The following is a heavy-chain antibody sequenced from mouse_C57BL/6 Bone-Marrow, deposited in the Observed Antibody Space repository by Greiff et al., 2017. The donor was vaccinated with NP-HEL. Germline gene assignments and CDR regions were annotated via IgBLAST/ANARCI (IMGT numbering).Heavy chain of an antibody. V-gene: IGHV5-6*01. CDR2: ISSGGSYT. D-gene: IGHD2-4*01. CDR3: ESPCEYDVAWFAY. Sequence: EVKLVESGGDLVKPGGSLKLSCAASGFTFSSYGMSWVRQTPDKRLEWVATISSGGSYTYYPDSVKGRFTISRATAKNTLYLQMSSLQSEDTAMYFCESPCEYDVAWFAYWRQGSLVTVSA. J-gene: IGHJ3*01. CDR1: GFTFSSYG.